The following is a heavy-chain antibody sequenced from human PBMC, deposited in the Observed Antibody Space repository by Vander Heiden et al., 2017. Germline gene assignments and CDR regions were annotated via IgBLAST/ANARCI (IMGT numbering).Heavy chain of an antibody. J-gene: IGHJ4*02. V-gene: IGHV5-51*01. Sequence: EVQLVQSGAEVKKPGESLKISCKGSGYSFTSYWIGWVRQMPGKGLEWMGIIYPGDSDTRYSPAFQGQVTISADKSISTAYLQWRRMKASDTAMYYCAITTYSSSWYFDYWGQGTLVTVSS. CDR3: AITTYSSSWYFDY. D-gene: IGHD6-13*01. CDR2: IYPGDSDT. CDR1: GYSFTSYW.